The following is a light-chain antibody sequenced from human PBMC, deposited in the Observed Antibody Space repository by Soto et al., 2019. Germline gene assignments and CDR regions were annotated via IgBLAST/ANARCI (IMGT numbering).Light chain of an antibody. CDR1: QSVSTS. Sequence: EMVLTQSPGTLSLSPGERATLSCRASQSVSTSLAWYQQKPGQAPRLLIYDVSNRAPGIPARFSGSGSGTDCTLTISSLEPEDFAVYYCQQRTDWPPFTFGPGTKVDIK. CDR3: QQRTDWPPFT. V-gene: IGKV3-11*01. J-gene: IGKJ3*01. CDR2: DVS.